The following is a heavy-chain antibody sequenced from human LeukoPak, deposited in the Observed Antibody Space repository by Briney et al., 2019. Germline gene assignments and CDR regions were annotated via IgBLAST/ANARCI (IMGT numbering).Heavy chain of an antibody. D-gene: IGHD1-26*01. CDR3: ARVGYIGSSWLFDY. CDR2: IYTTGTT. CDR1: AGSINSYY. J-gene: IGHJ4*02. Sequence: SETLSLTCTVSAGSINSYYWSWVRPPAGKGLEWIGRIYTTGTTNYNPSLSSRLTMSVDTTKNQFSMNLKSVTAADTAVSYCARVGYIGSSWLFDYWGQGTLVTVSS. V-gene: IGHV4-4*07.